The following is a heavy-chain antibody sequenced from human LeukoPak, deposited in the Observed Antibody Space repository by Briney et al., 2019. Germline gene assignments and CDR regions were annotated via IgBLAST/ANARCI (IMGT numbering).Heavy chain of an antibody. J-gene: IGHJ4*02. CDR1: GLTFSSHW. Sequence: GGSLRLSCVASGLTFSSHWMSWVRQAPGKGLEWVANIKKDGSEKYYVDSVKGRFTISRDNTKNSLYLQMNSLRAEDTGVYYCARYGPNDSPCDYWGQGTLVTVSS. D-gene: IGHD3-3*01. V-gene: IGHV3-7*01. CDR2: IKKDGSEK. CDR3: ARYGPNDSPCDY.